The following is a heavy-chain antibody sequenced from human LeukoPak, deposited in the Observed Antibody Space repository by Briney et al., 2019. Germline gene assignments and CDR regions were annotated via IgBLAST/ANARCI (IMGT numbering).Heavy chain of an antibody. V-gene: IGHV3-53*01. D-gene: IGHD3-10*01. CDR1: GFTVSSNY. CDR2: IYSGGST. CDR3: ARDGSSPYYYYMDV. Sequence: GGSLRLSCAASGFTVSSNYMSWVRQAPGKGLEWVSVIYSGGSTYYADSVKGRFTTSRDNSKNTLYLQMNSLRAEDTAVYYCARDGSSPYYYYMDVWGKGTTVTVSS. J-gene: IGHJ6*03.